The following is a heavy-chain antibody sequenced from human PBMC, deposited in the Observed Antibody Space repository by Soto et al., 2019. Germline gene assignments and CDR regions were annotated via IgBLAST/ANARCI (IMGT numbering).Heavy chain of an antibody. CDR3: AKDWTFTLSDFWSGYPYYYYGMDV. CDR1: GFTFSSYA. V-gene: IGHV3-23*01. D-gene: IGHD3-3*01. Sequence: EVQLLESGGGLVQPGGSLRLSCAASGFTFSSYAMSWVRQAPGKGLEWVSAISGSGGSTYYADSVKGRFTISRDNSENAVXXQXIXXRAGDTAVYYCAKDWTFTLSDFWSGYPYYYYGMDVWGQGTTVTVSS. CDR2: ISGSGGST. J-gene: IGHJ6*02.